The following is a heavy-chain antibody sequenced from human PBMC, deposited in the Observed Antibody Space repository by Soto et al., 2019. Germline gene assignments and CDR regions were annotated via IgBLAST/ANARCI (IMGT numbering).Heavy chain of an antibody. V-gene: IGHV3-48*02. CDR2: ISSSSSTI. Sequence: GGSLSLSCAASGFTFSSYSRNWVRQAPGKGLEWVSYISSSSSTIYYADSVKGRFTISRDNAKNSLYLQMNSLRDEDTAVYYCARESRFLEWLSLNWFDPWGQGTLVTVSS. J-gene: IGHJ5*02. CDR3: ARESRFLEWLSLNWFDP. CDR1: GFTFSSYS. D-gene: IGHD3-3*01.